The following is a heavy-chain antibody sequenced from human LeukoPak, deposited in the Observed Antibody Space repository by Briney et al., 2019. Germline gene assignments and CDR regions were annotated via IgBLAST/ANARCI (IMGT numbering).Heavy chain of an antibody. CDR1: GFTFDDYS. Sequence: SGGSLRFSCAASGFTFDDYSMHWVRQSPGKGLEWLSGLGWNGDIIDYADSVKGRFTISRDNAKNSLYLQMDSLKTEDTALYYCAKGSLIAASGTLFDFWGQGTRVTVSS. CDR3: AKGSLIAASGTLFDF. V-gene: IGHV3-9*01. D-gene: IGHD6-13*01. J-gene: IGHJ4*02. CDR2: LGWNGDII.